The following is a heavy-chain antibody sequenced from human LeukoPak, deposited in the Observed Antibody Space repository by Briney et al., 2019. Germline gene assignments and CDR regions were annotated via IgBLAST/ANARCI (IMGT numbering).Heavy chain of an antibody. CDR1: GFTFSSYA. V-gene: IGHV3-23*01. J-gene: IGHJ4*02. CDR3: AKLGYSHPKGSFDY. Sequence: GGSLRLSCAASGFTFSSYAMSRVRQAPGKGLEWVSAICGSGRSTYYTESAKCRVNTSRDNSKNTLYLQMNSLRAEDTAVYYCAKLGYSHPKGSFDYWGQGTLVTVSS. D-gene: IGHD5-18*01. CDR2: ICGSGRST.